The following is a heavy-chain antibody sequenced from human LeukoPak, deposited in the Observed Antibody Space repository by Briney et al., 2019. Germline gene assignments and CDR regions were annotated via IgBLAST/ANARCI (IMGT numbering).Heavy chain of an antibody. D-gene: IGHD2-15*01. CDR2: ISSSSSYI. Sequence: GGSLRLSCAASGFTFSSYSMNWVRQAPGKGLEWVSFISSSSSYIYYADSVKGRFTISRDNAKNSLYLQMNSLRAEDTAVYYCARDRTALGYCSGGSCPNWFDPWGQGTLVTVSS. CDR1: GFTFSSYS. CDR3: ARDRTALGYCSGGSCPNWFDP. V-gene: IGHV3-21*01. J-gene: IGHJ5*02.